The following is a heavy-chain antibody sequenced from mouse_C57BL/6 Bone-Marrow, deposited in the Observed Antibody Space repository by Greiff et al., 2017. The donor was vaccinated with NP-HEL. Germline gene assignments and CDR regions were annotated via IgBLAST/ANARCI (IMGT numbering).Heavy chain of an antibody. CDR3: ARDRGTDYAMDY. CDR1: GISITTGNYR. J-gene: IGHJ4*01. CDR2: IYYSGTI. Sequence: EVKLQESGPGLVKPSQTVFLTCTVTGISITTGNYRWSWIRQFPGNKLEWIGYIYYSGTITYNPSLTSRPTITRDTPKNQFFLEMNSLTAEDTATYYCARDRGTDYAMDYWGQGTSVTVSS. D-gene: IGHD3-3*01. V-gene: IGHV3-5*01.